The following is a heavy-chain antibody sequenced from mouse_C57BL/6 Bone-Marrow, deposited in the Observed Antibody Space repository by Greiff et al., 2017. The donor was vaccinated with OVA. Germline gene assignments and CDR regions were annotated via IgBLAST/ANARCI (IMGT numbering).Heavy chain of an antibody. D-gene: IGHD1-1*01. CDR3: ARNPSNYYGSSYWYFDV. J-gene: IGHJ1*03. Sequence: QVHVKQSGPGLVQPSQSLSITCTVSGFSLTSYGVHWVRQSPGKGLEWLGVIWSGGSTDYNAAFISRLSISKDNSKSQVFFKMNSLQAADTAIYYCARNPSNYYGSSYWYFDVWGTGTTVTVSS. V-gene: IGHV2-2*01. CDR2: IWSGGST. CDR1: GFSLTSYG.